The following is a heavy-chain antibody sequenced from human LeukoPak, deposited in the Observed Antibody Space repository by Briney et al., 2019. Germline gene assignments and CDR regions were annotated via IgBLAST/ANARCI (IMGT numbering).Heavy chain of an antibody. Sequence: GGSLRLSCAASGFTFSNYWMHWVRQAPGRGLVWVSRIKGDGSHTIYADSVKGRFTISRDNAKNTLYLQMKSLRAEDTAVYYCVRDWDHFDFDSWGQGTLVTVSS. V-gene: IGHV3-74*01. J-gene: IGHJ5*01. CDR3: VRDWDHFDFDS. CDR2: IKGDGSHT. CDR1: GFTFSNYW. D-gene: IGHD3-9*01.